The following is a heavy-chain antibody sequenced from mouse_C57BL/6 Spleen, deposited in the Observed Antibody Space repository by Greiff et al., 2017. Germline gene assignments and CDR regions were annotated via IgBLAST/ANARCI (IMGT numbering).Heavy chain of an antibody. J-gene: IGHJ1*03. D-gene: IGHD2-5*01. CDR2: ISSGGSYT. Sequence: EVKLVESGGDLVKPGGSLKLSCAASGFTFSSYGMSWVRQTPDKRLEWVATISSGGSYTYYPDSVKGRFTISRDNAKNTLYLQMSSLKSEDTAMYYCASRDNNSWYFDVWGTGTTVTVSS. CDR3: ASRDNNSWYFDV. CDR1: GFTFSSYG. V-gene: IGHV5-6*02.